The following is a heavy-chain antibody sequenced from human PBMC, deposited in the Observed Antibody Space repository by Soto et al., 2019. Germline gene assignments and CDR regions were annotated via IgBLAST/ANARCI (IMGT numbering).Heavy chain of an antibody. J-gene: IGHJ4*01. CDR3: AREFYAYYTYGPGDD. CDR2: INDDGSER. Sequence: PGGSLRLSCEASGFMFGVYWMSWVRQAPGKGLEWVANINDDGSERNYVDSVKGRFTISRDTPNNVLFLQMNSLRDEDTAVYYCAREFYAYYTYGPGDDWGHGTLVTVPS. D-gene: IGHD3-16*01. V-gene: IGHV3-7*01. CDR1: GFMFGVYW.